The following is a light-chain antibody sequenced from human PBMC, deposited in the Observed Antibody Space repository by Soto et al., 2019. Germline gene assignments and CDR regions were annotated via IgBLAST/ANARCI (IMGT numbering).Light chain of an antibody. CDR2: GAS. CDR3: QQYNNWPLT. V-gene: IGKV3-15*01. J-gene: IGKJ3*01. Sequence: EVVMTQSPATLSVSPGERVTLSCRASQSVRDNLAWYQQKPGQPPRLLIYGASTRATGLPARFSGSGSGTDFTLTISSLQSEDFGVYYCQQYNNWPLTFGPGTKVDL. CDR1: QSVRDN.